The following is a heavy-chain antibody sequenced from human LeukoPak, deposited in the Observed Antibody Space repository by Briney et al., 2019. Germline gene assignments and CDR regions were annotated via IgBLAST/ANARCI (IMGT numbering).Heavy chain of an antibody. J-gene: IGHJ4*02. V-gene: IGHV3-30*01. CDR3: AKESDGGEWDY. CDR1: GFTFSSYA. Sequence: GGSLRLSCAASGFTFSSYAMHWVRQAPGKGLEWVAVISYDGSNKDYADSVKGRFTISRDNSKNTLYLQMNSLRAEDTAVYYCAKESDGGEWDYWGQGTLVTVSS. CDR2: ISYDGSNK. D-gene: IGHD3-16*01.